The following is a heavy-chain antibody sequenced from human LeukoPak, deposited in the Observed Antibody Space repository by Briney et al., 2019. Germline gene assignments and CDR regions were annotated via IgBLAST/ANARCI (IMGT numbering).Heavy chain of an antibody. CDR2: IFPGDSDT. D-gene: IGHD1-26*01. Sequence: GESLKISCKGSGYSFTTYWIGWVRQMPGKGLEWMGIIFPGDSDTRYSPSFQGLVTISADKSITTAYLQWSSLKASDTAIYYCARRSGSFDYWGQGTLVTVSS. J-gene: IGHJ4*02. CDR3: ARRSGSFDY. CDR1: GYSFTTYW. V-gene: IGHV5-51*01.